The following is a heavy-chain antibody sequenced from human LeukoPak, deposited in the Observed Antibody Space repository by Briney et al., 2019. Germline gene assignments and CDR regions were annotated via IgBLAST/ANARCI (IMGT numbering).Heavy chain of an antibody. CDR1: GYTFTSYG. CDR2: ISVYNGNT. V-gene: IGHV1-18*01. D-gene: IGHD3-22*01. Sequence: ASVKVSCKASGYTFTSYGISWVRQAPGQGLEWMGWISVYNGNTNYAQKLQGRVTMTTDTSTSTAYMELRSLRSDDTAVYYCARGGPYYYDSSGYPACDYWGQGTLVTVSS. CDR3: ARGGPYYYDSSGYPACDY. J-gene: IGHJ4*02.